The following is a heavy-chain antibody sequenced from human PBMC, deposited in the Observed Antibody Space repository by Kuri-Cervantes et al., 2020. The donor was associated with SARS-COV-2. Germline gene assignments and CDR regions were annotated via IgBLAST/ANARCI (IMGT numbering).Heavy chain of an antibody. J-gene: IGHJ5*02. CDR2: ISSNGGST. CDR3: AREGRDNYPLDL. CDR1: GFTFSSYA. V-gene: IGHV3-64*01. D-gene: IGHD1-1*01. Sequence: GESLKISCASSGFTFSSYAMHWVRQAPGKGLEYVSAISSNGGSTYYANSLKGRFTISRDNAANSLYLQTNSLKDEDTAVYYCAREGRDNYPLDLWGQGTLVTVSS.